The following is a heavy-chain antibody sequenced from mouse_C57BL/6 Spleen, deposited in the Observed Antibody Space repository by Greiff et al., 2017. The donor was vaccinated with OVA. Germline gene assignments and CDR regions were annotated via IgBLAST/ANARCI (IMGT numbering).Heavy chain of an antibody. CDR1: GYTFTSYW. CDR3: AIYYGYDDYAMDY. CDR2: IHPSDSDT. D-gene: IGHD2-2*01. Sequence: QVQLQQPGAELVKPGASVKVSCKASGYTFTSYWMHWVKQRPGQGLEWIGRIHPSDSDTNYNQKFKGKATLTVDKSSSTASMQLSSLTSECSTVYYCAIYYGYDDYAMDYWGQGTSVTVSS. J-gene: IGHJ4*01. V-gene: IGHV1-74*01.